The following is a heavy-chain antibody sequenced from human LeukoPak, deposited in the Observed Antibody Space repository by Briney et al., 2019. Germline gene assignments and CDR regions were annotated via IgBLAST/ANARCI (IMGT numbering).Heavy chain of an antibody. D-gene: IGHD6-19*01. Sequence: GGSLRLSCAGSGFIFNNYAMHWVRRPPGKGLEWVSGISWNSGTIDYADSVRGRFTISRDNAKNSLYLQMDSLRVEDTAFYYCAKDNRRHYTSGPNPDSLHWGQGALVTVSS. CDR1: GFIFNNYA. CDR2: ISWNSGTI. CDR3: AKDNRRHYTSGPNPDSLH. J-gene: IGHJ4*02. V-gene: IGHV3-9*01.